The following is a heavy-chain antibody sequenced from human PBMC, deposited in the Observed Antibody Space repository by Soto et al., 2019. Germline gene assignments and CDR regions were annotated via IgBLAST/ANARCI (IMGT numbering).Heavy chain of an antibody. D-gene: IGHD1-26*01. J-gene: IGHJ4*02. CDR2: IYYSGST. CDR3: ARLVFRSYYFDY. V-gene: IGHV4-59*08. CDR1: GGSISSYY. Sequence: SETLSLTCTVSGGSISSYYWSWIRQPPGKGLEWIGYIYYSGSTNYNPSLKSRVIISIDTSKSQFSLKLSSVTAADTAVYYCARLVFRSYYFDYWGQGTLVTVSS.